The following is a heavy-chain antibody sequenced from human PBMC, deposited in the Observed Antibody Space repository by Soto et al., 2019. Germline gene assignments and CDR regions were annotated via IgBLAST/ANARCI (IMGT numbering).Heavy chain of an antibody. CDR1: GFTFTSSA. D-gene: IGHD3-22*01. CDR3: ATLPDYYDSSGYYYPP. CDR2: IVVGSGNT. V-gene: IGHV1-58*01. Sequence: GASVKVSCKASGFTFTSSAVQWVRQARGQRLEWIGWIVVGSGNTNYAQKFQERVTITRDMSTSTAYMEPSSLRSEDTAVDYCATLPDYYDSSGYYYPPWGQGTMVTVSS. J-gene: IGHJ3*01.